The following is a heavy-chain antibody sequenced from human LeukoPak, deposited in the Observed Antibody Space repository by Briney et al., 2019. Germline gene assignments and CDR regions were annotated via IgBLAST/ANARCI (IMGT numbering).Heavy chain of an antibody. CDR3: ARVTVGYCSGGSCSDWFDP. CDR1: GGSISSGGYS. CDR2: IYHSGST. D-gene: IGHD2-15*01. J-gene: IGHJ5*02. Sequence: SETLSLTCAVSGGSISSGGYSWSWIRQPPGKGLEWIGYIYHSGSTYYNPSLKSRVTISVDRSKNQFSLKLSSVTAADTAVYYCARVTVGYCSGGSCSDWFDPWGQGTLVTVSS. V-gene: IGHV4-30-2*01.